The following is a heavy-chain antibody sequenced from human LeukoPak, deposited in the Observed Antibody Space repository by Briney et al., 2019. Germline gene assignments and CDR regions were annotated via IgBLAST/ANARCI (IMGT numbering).Heavy chain of an antibody. CDR3: ARDGMARGVILY. CDR2: IYYSGST. D-gene: IGHD3-10*01. V-gene: IGHV4-39*07. CDR1: GGSISSSSYY. Sequence: PSETLSLTCTVSGGSISSSSYYWGWIRQPPGKGLEWIGSIYYSGSTYYNPSLRSRVTISVDTSKNQFSLKLSSVTAADTAVYYCARDGMARGVILYWGQGTLVTVSS. J-gene: IGHJ4*02.